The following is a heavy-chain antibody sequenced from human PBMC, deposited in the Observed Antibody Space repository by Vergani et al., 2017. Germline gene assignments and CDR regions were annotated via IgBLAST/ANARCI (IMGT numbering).Heavy chain of an antibody. CDR1: GGSMSDFY. D-gene: IGHD2-21*01. V-gene: IGHV4-4*07. Sequence: QVHLQESGPGVVKPSDTLSLTCTVSGGSMSDFYWTWIRQPAGRGLEWIGRIYPNGNGNYNESLRSRLTMSIDTSRRQFSLSLSSVTAADSAVYYCARGNCGVNCPKYNWLAPWCRGILVTVSS. CDR3: ARGNCGVNCPKYNWLAP. J-gene: IGHJ5*02. CDR2: IYPNGNG.